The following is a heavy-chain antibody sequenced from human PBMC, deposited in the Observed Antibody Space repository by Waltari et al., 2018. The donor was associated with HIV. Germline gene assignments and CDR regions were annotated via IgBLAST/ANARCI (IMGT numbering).Heavy chain of an antibody. CDR3: VREGDRVAGRFDS. V-gene: IGHV6-1*02. D-gene: IGHD6-19*01. CDR2: PYCRSRWYK. CDR1: GARVSSNSVA. J-gene: IGHJ4*02. Sequence: VRLHQSGAGLGKPSQSLSNTGVLSGARVSSNSVAWNWIRQSPLRGREWLGRPYCRSRWYKDYGVSIKPRLIMNADTTKNQFSMQLTAVIPEDTATYFCVREGDRVAGRFDSWGQGILVTVS.